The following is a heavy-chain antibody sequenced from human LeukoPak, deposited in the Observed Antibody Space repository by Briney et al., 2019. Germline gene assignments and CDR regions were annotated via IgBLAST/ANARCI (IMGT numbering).Heavy chain of an antibody. CDR3: ATVRKKGGSYFPLDY. CDR2: FDPEDGET. CDR1: GYTLTELS. V-gene: IGHV1-24*01. J-gene: IGHJ4*02. D-gene: IGHD2/OR15-2a*01. Sequence: ASVKVSCKVSGYTLTELSMHWVRQAPGKGLEWMGGFDPEDGETIYAQKFQGRVTMTEDTSTDTAYMELSSLRSEDTAVYYCATVRKKGGSYFPLDYWGQGTLVTASS.